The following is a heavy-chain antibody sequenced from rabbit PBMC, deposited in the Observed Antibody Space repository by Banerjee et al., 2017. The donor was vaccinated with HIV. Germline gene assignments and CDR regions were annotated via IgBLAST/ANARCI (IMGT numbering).Heavy chain of an antibody. V-gene: IGHV1S45*01. CDR1: GFSFTNKYV. D-gene: IGHD1-1*01. CDR2: IYAGSVGST. J-gene: IGHJ4*01. CDR3: ARDLAAVIGWNFNL. Sequence: QEQLEESGGDLVKPEGSLTLTCTASGFSFTNKYVMCWVRQAPGKGLEWIGCIYAGSVGSTYYASWAKGRFTISKASWTTVTLQMTSLTAADTASYFRARDLAAVIGWNFNLWGQGTLVTVS.